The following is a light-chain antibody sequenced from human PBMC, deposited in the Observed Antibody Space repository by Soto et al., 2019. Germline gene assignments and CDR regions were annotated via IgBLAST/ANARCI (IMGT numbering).Light chain of an antibody. Sequence: DIQMTQSPSSVSASVGDRVTFTCRASQGISSWLAWYQQKPGKAPKLLIYAASTLQGAVPSRFSGRGYGTDFTLTISRLEPEDFGVYYCQQFGSSIPHTFGQGTKLEIK. CDR2: AAS. CDR3: QQFGSSIPHT. J-gene: IGKJ2*01. V-gene: IGKV1-12*01. CDR1: QGISSW.